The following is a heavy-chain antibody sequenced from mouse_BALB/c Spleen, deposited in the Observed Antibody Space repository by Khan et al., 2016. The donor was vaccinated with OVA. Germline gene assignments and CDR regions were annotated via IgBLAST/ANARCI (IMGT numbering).Heavy chain of an antibody. CDR2: IDYSGST. J-gene: IGHJ2*01. D-gene: IGHD1-1*01. CDR3: ASGRLLLRYPDYFDY. CDR1: GYSITSDYA. Sequence: EVQLQESGPGLLKPSQSLSLTCTVTGYSITSDYAWNWIRQFPGNKLEWMAYIDYSGSTTYKPSLRNRISSTRDTSKNQFLLLFTSVTTEDPSTDFCASGRLLLRYPDYFDYWGQGTTLTVSS. V-gene: IGHV3-2*02.